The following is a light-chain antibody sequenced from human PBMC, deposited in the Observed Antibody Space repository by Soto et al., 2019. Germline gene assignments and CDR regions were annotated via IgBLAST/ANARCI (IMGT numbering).Light chain of an antibody. CDR1: QNIYGW. CDR2: DAS. J-gene: IGKJ1*01. Sequence: DIQMTQSPSTLSASVGDRVTITCRATQNIYGWLAWYQQKSGKAPKLLIYDASSLESGVPSRFSGSRFGTEFTVTISSLQPDDFATYYCQQYNSYPWTFGQGTKVEVK. CDR3: QQYNSYPWT. V-gene: IGKV1-5*01.